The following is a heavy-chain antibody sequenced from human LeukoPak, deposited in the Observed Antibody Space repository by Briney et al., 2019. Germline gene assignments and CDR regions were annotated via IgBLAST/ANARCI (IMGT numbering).Heavy chain of an antibody. CDR1: GYTFTSYG. V-gene: IGHV1-2*02. CDR3: ARVLYYYDSSGYSHFDY. J-gene: IGHJ4*02. Sequence: ASVKVSCKASGYTFTSYGISWVRQAPGQGLEWMGWINPNSGGTNYAQKFQGRVTMTRDTSISTAYMELSRLRSDDTAVYYCARVLYYYDSSGYSHFDYWGQGTLVTVSS. D-gene: IGHD3-22*01. CDR2: INPNSGGT.